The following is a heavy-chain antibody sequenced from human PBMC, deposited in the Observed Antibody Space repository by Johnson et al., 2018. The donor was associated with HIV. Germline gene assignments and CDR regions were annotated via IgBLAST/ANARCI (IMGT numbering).Heavy chain of an antibody. CDR2: ISYDGSNK. D-gene: IGHD1-26*01. CDR1: GFSFSNYG. V-gene: IGHV3-30*18. J-gene: IGHJ3*02. CDR3: AKDQWELLADDEDAFDI. Sequence: QVQLVESGGGVVQPGRSLRLSCEASGFSFSNYGMHWVRQAPGKGLEWVAVISYDGSNKYYADSVKGRFTISRDNSKKTLYLQMNSLIAEDTAVYYCAKDQWELLADDEDAFDIWGQGTMVTVSS.